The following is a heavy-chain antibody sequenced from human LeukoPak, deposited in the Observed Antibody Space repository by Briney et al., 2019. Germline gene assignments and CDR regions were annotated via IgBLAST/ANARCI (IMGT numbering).Heavy chain of an antibody. CDR3: AREPGGFDYGDWDWFDR. CDR2: IYYSGST. V-gene: IGHV4-39*07. D-gene: IGHD4-17*01. J-gene: IGHJ5*02. Sequence: SETLSLTCTVSGGSISSSSYYWGWIRQPPGKGLEWIGSIYYSGSTYYNPSLKSRVTISVDTSKNQFSLKLSSVTAADTAVYYCAREPGGFDYGDWDWFDRWGQGILVTVSS. CDR1: GGSISSSSYY.